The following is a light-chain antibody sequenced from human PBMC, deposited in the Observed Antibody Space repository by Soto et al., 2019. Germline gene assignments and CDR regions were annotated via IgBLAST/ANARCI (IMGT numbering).Light chain of an antibody. CDR2: GAS. Sequence: EIVLTHSPGTLSLSPGERATLSCRASQSVSSSYLAWYQQKPGQAPRLLIYGASSRATGIPDRFSGSGSGTAFTLIISRLEPEDFAVYYCQQYGSSPGTFGQGTKVEIK. CDR1: QSVSSSY. J-gene: IGKJ1*01. V-gene: IGKV3-20*01. CDR3: QQYGSSPGT.